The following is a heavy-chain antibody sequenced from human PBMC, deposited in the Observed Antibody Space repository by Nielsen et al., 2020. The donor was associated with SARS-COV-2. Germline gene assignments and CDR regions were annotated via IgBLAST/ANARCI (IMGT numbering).Heavy chain of an antibody. J-gene: IGHJ5*02. CDR2: INPRGSPI. Sequence: GGSLRLSCVDSTFTLSRENMNWVRQAPGKGLEWLSYINPRGSPIFYADSVRGRLTISRDNAKNSLYLEMTSLRAEDTGLYYCARGDGSSWFANWGQGTPVTVSS. D-gene: IGHD6-13*01. CDR3: ARGDGSSWFAN. CDR1: TFTLSREN. V-gene: IGHV3-48*04.